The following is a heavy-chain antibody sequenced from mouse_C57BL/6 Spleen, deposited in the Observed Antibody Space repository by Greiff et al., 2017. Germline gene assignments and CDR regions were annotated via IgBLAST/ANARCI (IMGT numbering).Heavy chain of an antibody. D-gene: IGHD1-2*01. CDR1: GYTFTSYW. J-gene: IGHJ1*03. CDR3: ASTNGPYLYFGV. CDR2: IDPSDSET. V-gene: IGHV1-52*01. Sequence: QVQLKQPGAELVRPGSSVKLSCKASGYTFTSYWMHWVKQRPIQGLEWIGNIDPSDSETHYNQKFKDKATLTVDKSSSTAYMQLSSLTSEDSAVYYCASTNGPYLYFGVWGTGTTVTVSS.